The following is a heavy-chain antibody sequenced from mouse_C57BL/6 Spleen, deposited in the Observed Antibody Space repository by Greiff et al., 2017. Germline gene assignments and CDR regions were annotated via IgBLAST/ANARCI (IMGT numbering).Heavy chain of an antibody. CDR1: GYTFTEYT. J-gene: IGHJ2*01. D-gene: IGHD2-4*01. CDR2: FYPGSGSI. Sequence: QVQLQQSGAELVKPGASVKLSCKASGYTFTEYTIHWVKQRSGQGLEWIGWFYPGSGSIKYNEKFKDKATLTADKSSSTVYMELSRLTSEDSAVXFCARHEGGGIYYDYDRVGFDYWGQGTTLTVSS. CDR3: ARHEGGGIYYDYDRVGFDY. V-gene: IGHV1-62-2*01.